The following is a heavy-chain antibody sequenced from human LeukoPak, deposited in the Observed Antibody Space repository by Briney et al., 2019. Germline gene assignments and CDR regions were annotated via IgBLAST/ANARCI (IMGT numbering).Heavy chain of an antibody. CDR3: ARVTNGGYDSGNIDF. CDR1: GFTFRKHW. D-gene: IGHD5-12*01. J-gene: IGHJ4*02. V-gene: IGHV3-7*01. Sequence: GGSLRLSCAATGFTFRKHWMSWVRQTVGKGLECVAKIREDGNEKHYVDSVKGRFTISRDNAKNSLFLQMNSLRAEDTSVYYCARVTNGGYDSGNIDFWGQGTLVTVSS. CDR2: IREDGNEK.